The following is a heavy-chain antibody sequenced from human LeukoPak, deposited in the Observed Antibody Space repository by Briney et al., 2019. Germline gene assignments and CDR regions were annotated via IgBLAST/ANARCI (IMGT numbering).Heavy chain of an antibody. CDR2: INHSGST. J-gene: IGHJ4*02. Sequence: SETLSLTCAVYGGSFSGYYWSWIRQPPGKGLEWIGEINHSGSTNYNPSLESRVTISVDTSKNQFSLKLSSVTAADTAVYYCARVPASPGSKRVNLSIAAFDYWGQGTLVTVSS. CDR3: ARVPASPGSKRVNLSIAAFDY. D-gene: IGHD6-25*01. CDR1: GGSFSGYY. V-gene: IGHV4-34*01.